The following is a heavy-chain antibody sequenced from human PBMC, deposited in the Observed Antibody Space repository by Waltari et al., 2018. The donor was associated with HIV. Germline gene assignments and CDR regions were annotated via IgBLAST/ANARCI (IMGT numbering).Heavy chain of an antibody. CDR2: IKTQADGETT. J-gene: IGHJ4*02. Sequence: EVQLVESGGGLIKPGGSLRLSCAASGFTFSAAWMSWVRQAPGKGLEWVARIKTQADGETTDYAAPVQGRFTVSRDDARNTVYLQIDSLKTDDTAMYYCTTWMYWGPGTRVTVSS. V-gene: IGHV3-15*01. D-gene: IGHD2-2*03. CDR1: GFTFSAAW. CDR3: TTWMY.